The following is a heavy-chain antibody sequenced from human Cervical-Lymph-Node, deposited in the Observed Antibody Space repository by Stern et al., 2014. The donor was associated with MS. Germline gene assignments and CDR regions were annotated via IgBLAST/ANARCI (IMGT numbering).Heavy chain of an antibody. CDR2: IWYDGSNK. J-gene: IGHJ4*02. D-gene: IGHD5-18*01. Sequence: MQLVESGGGVVQPGRSLRLSCAASGFTFSSYGMHWVRQAPGKGLEWVAVIWYDGSNKYYADSVKGRFTISRDNSKNTLYLQMNSLRAEDTAVYYCARVDTAMVIDYWGQGTLVTVSS. V-gene: IGHV3-33*01. CDR1: GFTFSSYG. CDR3: ARVDTAMVIDY.